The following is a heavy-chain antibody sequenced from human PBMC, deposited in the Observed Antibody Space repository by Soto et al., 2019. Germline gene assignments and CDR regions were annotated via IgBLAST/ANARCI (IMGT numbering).Heavy chain of an antibody. CDR2: IYYSGST. CDR3: ARSVTP. D-gene: IGHD3-10*01. V-gene: IGHV4-59*12. CDR1: GGSISSYY. J-gene: IGHJ5*02. Sequence: SETLSLTCTSSGGSISSYYWSWIRQPPGKGLEWIGYIYYSGSTYYNPSLKSRVTISVDTSKNQFSLKLSSVTAADTAVYYCARSVTPWSQGTLVTVSS.